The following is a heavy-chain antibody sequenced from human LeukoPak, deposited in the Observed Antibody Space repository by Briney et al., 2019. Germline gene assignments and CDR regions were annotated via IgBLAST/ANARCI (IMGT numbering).Heavy chain of an antibody. V-gene: IGHV3-74*01. CDR3: ARGAAAANDY. D-gene: IGHD6-13*01. CDR2: INSAESST. J-gene: IGHJ4*02. Sequence: GGSLRLSCAASGFTFSSYWMHWVRQAPGKGLVWVSNINSAESSTNYADSGKGRFTISRDNAKSTLYLQMNSLRPEDTAVYYCARGAAAANDYWGQGTLVTVSS. CDR1: GFTFSSYW.